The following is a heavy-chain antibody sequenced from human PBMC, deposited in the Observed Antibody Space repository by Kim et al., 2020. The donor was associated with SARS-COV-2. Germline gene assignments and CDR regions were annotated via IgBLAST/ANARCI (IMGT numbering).Heavy chain of an antibody. D-gene: IGHD3-3*01. CDR3: ARDLGWRGREASWFDP. Sequence: ASVKVSCKASGYTFTSYYMHWVRQAPGQGLEWMGIINPSGGSTSYAQKFQGRVTMTRDTSTSTVYMELSSLRSEDTAVYYCARDLGWRGREASWFDPWGQGTLVTVSS. CDR2: INPSGGST. CDR1: GYTFTSYY. J-gene: IGHJ5*02. V-gene: IGHV1-46*01.